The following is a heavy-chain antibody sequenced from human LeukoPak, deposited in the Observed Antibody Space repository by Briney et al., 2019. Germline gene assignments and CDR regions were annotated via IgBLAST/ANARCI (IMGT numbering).Heavy chain of an antibody. V-gene: IGHV4-30-4*01. CDR2: INYSERT. CDR1: GGSISSGDYY. J-gene: IGHJ4*02. CDR3: ARDLDRAGTDY. Sequence: PSETLCLTCAVSGGSISSGDYYWSCLRQPPGQGLVSIGYINYSERTYYTTSLKSRVTLSVDTTKNQCALKLSSVTGADTAVYYCARDLDRAGTDYWGQGTLVTVSS. D-gene: IGHD6-13*01.